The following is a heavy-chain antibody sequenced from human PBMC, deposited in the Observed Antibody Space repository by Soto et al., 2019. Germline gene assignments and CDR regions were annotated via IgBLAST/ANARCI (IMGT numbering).Heavy chain of an antibody. J-gene: IGHJ4*02. CDR2: IYNSGST. Sequence: QVQLQESGPGLLMPSQTLSLTCTVSGGSISSGDYYWSWIRQPPGKGLEWIAYIYNSGSTVYNPSLKSRITISVDTSKNQVSLKLSSVTAADTAVYYCARGYGSIDDWGQGTLVTVSS. CDR3: ARGYGSIDD. CDR1: GGSISSGDYY. D-gene: IGHD3-10*01. V-gene: IGHV4-30-4*01.